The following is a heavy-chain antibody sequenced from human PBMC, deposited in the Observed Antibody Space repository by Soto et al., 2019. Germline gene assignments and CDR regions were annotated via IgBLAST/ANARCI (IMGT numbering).Heavy chain of an antibody. CDR3: AKASRWAVKSEGSPLQY. D-gene: IGHD3-22*01. CDR2: ISGSGGST. J-gene: IGHJ4*02. Sequence: GGSLRLSCAASGFTFSSYAMSWVRQAPGKGLEWVSAISGSGGSTYYADSVKGRFTISRDNSKNTLYLQMNSLRAEDTAVYYCAKASRWAVKSEGSPLQYWGQGTLVTVSS. CDR1: GFTFSSYA. V-gene: IGHV3-23*01.